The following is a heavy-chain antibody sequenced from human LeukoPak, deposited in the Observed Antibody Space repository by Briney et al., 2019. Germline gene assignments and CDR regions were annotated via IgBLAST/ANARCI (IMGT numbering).Heavy chain of an antibody. Sequence: PGGSLRLSCAASGFTFSNAWMTWVRQAPGKGLEWVGRIKSRTDGGTTDYAAPVKGRFTISRDDSKNTLYLQMNSLKTEDTAVYYCTTRGSYGDLIPYWGQGTLVTVSS. CDR3: TTRGSYGDLIPY. CDR1: GFTFSNAW. D-gene: IGHD4-17*01. J-gene: IGHJ4*02. V-gene: IGHV3-15*01. CDR2: IKSRTDGGTT.